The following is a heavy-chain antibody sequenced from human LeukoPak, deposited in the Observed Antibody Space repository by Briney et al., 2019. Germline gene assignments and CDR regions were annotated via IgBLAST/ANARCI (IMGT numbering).Heavy chain of an antibody. D-gene: IGHD3-10*01. Sequence: GGSLRLSCAASGFPFSAYEMNWVRQAPGKGLEWVSYISVSGDTIYYADSVKGRFTISRDNSKNTLYLQMNSLRAEDTAVYYCAKHYGSGTYYLFDCWGQGTLVTVSS. J-gene: IGHJ4*02. CDR1: GFPFSAYE. V-gene: IGHV3-48*03. CDR3: AKHYGSGTYYLFDC. CDR2: ISVSGDTI.